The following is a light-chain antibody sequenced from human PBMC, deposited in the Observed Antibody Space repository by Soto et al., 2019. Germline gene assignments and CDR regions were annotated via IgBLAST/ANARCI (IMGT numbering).Light chain of an antibody. Sequence: DIQMTQSPSSLSAYVGDRVTITCQASQDISNSISWYQQRPGKAPKLVIHDASTLETGVPSRLSGRGSGTEFTFTINTLQSEDIATYYCHQYHSLPLTFGGGTKVEIK. CDR3: HQYHSLPLT. CDR1: QDISNS. V-gene: IGKV1-33*01. CDR2: DAS. J-gene: IGKJ4*01.